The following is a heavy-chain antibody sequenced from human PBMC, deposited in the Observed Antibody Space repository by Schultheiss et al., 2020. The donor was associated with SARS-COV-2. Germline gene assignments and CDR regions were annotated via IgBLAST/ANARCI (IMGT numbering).Heavy chain of an antibody. CDR3: AKGGGDYSDSQNAYDI. CDR2: ISGSGSST. D-gene: IGHD3-10*01. J-gene: IGHJ3*02. V-gene: IGHV3-23*01. CDR1: GFTFSSYW. Sequence: GGSLRLSCAASGFTFSSYWMSWVRQAPGKGLEWVSGISGSGSSTYYADSVKGRFTISRDNSKDTLYLQMNSLRDEDTALYFCAKGGGDYSDSQNAYDIWGQGTMVTVSS.